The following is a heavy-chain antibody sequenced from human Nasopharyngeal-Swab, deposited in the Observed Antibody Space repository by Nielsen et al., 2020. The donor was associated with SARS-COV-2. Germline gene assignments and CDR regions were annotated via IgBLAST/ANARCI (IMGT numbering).Heavy chain of an antibody. CDR2: ISSTSSYT. J-gene: IGHJ4*02. D-gene: IGHD6-6*01. CDR1: GFTFSDYY. V-gene: IGHV3-11*05. CDR3: ARDYSSSRFDY. Sequence: GESLKISCAASGFTFSDYYMSWIRQAPGKGLEWASYISSTSSYTNYPDSVKGRFTISRDNAKNSLYLQMNSLRDEDTAVYYCARDYSSSRFDYWGQGTLVTVSS.